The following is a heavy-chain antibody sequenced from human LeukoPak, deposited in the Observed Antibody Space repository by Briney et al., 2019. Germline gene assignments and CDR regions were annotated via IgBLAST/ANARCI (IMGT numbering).Heavy chain of an antibody. J-gene: IGHJ4*02. D-gene: IGHD3-9*01. CDR3: AREGRRYDILTGPFYYFTT. Sequence: GGSLRLSCTASGFTFSSYSMNWVRQAPGKGLEWVSSISSSSSYIYYADSVKGRFTISRDNAKNSLYLQMNSLRAEDTAVYYCAREGRRYDILTGPFYYFTTGAREPWSPSPQ. V-gene: IGHV3-21*01. CDR1: GFTFSSYS. CDR2: ISSSSSYI.